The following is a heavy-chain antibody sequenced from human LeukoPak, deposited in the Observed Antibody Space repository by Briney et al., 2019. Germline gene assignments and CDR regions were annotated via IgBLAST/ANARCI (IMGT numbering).Heavy chain of an antibody. Sequence: SVKVSCKASGGTFSSYAISWVRQAPGQGLEWMGGIIPIFGTANYAQKFQGRVTITTDESTSTAYMELSSLRSEDTAVYYCARDLGSGSHLALDYWGQGTLVTVSS. D-gene: IGHD3-10*01. CDR1: GGTFSSYA. CDR3: ARDLGSGSHLALDY. CDR2: IIPIFGTA. J-gene: IGHJ4*02. V-gene: IGHV1-69*05.